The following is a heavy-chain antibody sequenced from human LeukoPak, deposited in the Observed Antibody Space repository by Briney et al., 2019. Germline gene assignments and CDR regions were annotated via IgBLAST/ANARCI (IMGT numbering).Heavy chain of an antibody. D-gene: IGHD5-12*01. V-gene: IGHV4-39*02. Sequence: SETLSLTCTVSGDSISSSSYFWGWIRHPPGMGLEWIGSRSYSGSTYSNPSLKGRVTISVDTPKNQFSLTLRSVTAADTAVYYCARDDGYDSNFDYWGQGTLVTVSS. CDR3: ARDDGYDSNFDY. CDR2: RSYSGST. CDR1: GDSISSSSYF. J-gene: IGHJ4*02.